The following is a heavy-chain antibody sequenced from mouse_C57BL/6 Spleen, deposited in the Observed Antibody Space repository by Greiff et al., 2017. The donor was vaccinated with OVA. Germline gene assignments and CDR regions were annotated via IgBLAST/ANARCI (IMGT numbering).Heavy chain of an antibody. V-gene: IGHV5-9*01. Sequence: EVKLVESGGGLVKPGGSLKLSCAASGFTLSSYTMSWVRQTPEKRLEWVATISGGGGNTYYPDSVKGRFTISRDNAKNTLYLQMSSLRSEDTALYYCARQGKGFAYWGQGTLVTVSA. CDR2: ISGGGGNT. J-gene: IGHJ3*01. CDR1: GFTLSSYT. CDR3: ARQGKGFAY.